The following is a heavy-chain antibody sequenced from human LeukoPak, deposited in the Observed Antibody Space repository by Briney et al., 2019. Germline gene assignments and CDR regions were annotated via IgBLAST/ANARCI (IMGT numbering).Heavy chain of an antibody. CDR3: AKDGMCSSSSSYYFDY. CDR1: GFTFSSYG. D-gene: IGHD6-6*01. V-gene: IGHV3-23*01. J-gene: IGHJ4*02. Sequence: GGSLRLSCAASGFTFSSYGMHWVRQAPGKGLEWVSGINWNGGSTGYADSVKGRFTISRDISKNTLYLQMNSLSAEDTAVYYCAKDGMCSSSSSYYFDYWGQGTLVTVSS. CDR2: INWNGGST.